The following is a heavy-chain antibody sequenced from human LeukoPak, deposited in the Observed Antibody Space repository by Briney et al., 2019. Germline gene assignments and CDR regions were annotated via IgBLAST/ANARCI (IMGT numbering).Heavy chain of an antibody. D-gene: IGHD6-19*01. V-gene: IGHV3-53*01. Sequence: QPGGSLRLSYAASGFTVSSNYMSWVRQAPGKGLEWVSVIYSGGSTYYADSVKGRFTISRDNSKNTLYLQMNSLRAEDTAVYYCARVRLELAGPIFDYWGQGTLVTVSS. J-gene: IGHJ4*02. CDR2: IYSGGST. CDR1: GFTVSSNY. CDR3: ARVRLELAGPIFDY.